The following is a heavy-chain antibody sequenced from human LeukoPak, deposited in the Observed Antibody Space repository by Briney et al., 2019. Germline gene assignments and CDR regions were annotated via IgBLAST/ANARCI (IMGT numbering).Heavy chain of an antibody. CDR2: IKQDGSEK. CDR3: ARVPRSGYWIEPEYLDY. Sequence: PGGSLRLSCAASGFTFSSYWMSWVRQAPGKGLEWVANIKQDGSEKYYVDSVKGRFTISRDNAKNSLYLQMNSLRAEDTAVYYCARVPRSGYWIEPEYLDYWGQGTLVTVSS. D-gene: IGHD3-22*01. V-gene: IGHV3-7*01. CDR1: GFTFSSYW. J-gene: IGHJ4*02.